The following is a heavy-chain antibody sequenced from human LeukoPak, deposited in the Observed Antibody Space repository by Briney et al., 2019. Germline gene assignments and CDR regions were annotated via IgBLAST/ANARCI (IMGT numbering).Heavy chain of an antibody. D-gene: IGHD5-12*01. CDR3: ARRAYRFDYFDS. V-gene: IGHV5-51*03. Sequence: PGESLKISCKGSGYSFATYWIAWVRQMPGKGLEWMGIIFPGDSDARYSPSFQGQVTISADKSINTAYLQWSGLKASDTAMYYCARRAYRFDYFDSWGQGTLVTVSS. J-gene: IGHJ4*02. CDR1: GYSFATYW. CDR2: IFPGDSDA.